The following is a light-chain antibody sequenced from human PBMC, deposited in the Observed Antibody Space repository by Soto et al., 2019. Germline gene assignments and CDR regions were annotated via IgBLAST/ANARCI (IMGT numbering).Light chain of an antibody. J-gene: IGLJ1*01. CDR1: SSDVGGYNY. V-gene: IGLV2-14*01. CDR2: AVS. Sequence: QSVLTQPASVSGSPGQSITISCTGTSSDVGGYNYVSWYQQHPGKAPKLMIYAVSNRPSGVSNLFSGSKSGNTASLTISGLQAEDAAYYYCSSYTSSSTLFYVFGTGTKLTVL. CDR3: SSYTSSSTLFYV.